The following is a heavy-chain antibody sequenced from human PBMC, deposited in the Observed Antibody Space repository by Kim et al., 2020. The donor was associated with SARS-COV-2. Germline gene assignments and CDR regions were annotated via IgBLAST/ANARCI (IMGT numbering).Heavy chain of an antibody. CDR2: ISAYNGNT. V-gene: IGHV1-18*01. CDR3: ARDYDILTGYYPTSYFDY. CDR1: GYTFTSYG. J-gene: IGHJ4*02. Sequence: ASVKVSCKASGYTFTSYGISWVRQAPGQGLEWMGWISAYNGNTNYAQKLQGRVTMTTDTSTSTAYMELRSLRSDDTAVYYCARDYDILTGYYPTSYFDYWGQGTLVTVSS. D-gene: IGHD3-9*01.